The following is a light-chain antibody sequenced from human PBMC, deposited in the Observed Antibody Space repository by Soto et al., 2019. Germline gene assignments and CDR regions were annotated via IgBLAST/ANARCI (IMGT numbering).Light chain of an antibody. CDR1: QSVSSSY. V-gene: IGKV3-20*01. CDR3: QQYGSFPWT. CDR2: GAS. J-gene: IGKJ2*01. Sequence: EIVLTQSPGTLSLSPGERATLSCRASQSVSSSYLAWYQQKPGQAPRLLIYGASSRATGIPDRFSGSGSGTDFTLTISRLEPADFAVYSCQQYGSFPWTFGQGTKLEIK.